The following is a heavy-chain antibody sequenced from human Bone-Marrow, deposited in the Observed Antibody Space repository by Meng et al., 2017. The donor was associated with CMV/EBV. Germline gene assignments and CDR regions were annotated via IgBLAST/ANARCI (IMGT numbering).Heavy chain of an antibody. CDR2: INPNTGVT. CDR1: GYPFTGYY. CDR3: ARDQGGIVNWLDP. V-gene: IGHV1-2*02. Sequence: ASVKVSCKASGYPFTGYYMHWVRQAPGQGLEWMGWINPNTGVTNYAQKFQGRVSLTRDTSISTVYVELRSLRSDDTAVYYCARDQGGIVNWLDPWGQGTLVTVSS. J-gene: IGHJ5*02. D-gene: IGHD3-16*01.